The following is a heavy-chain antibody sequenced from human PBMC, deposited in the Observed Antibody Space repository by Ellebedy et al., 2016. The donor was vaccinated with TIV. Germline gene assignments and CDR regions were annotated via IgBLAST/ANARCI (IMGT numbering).Heavy chain of an antibody. CDR1: GYTFTGYY. CDR3: ARVVWQQPVSYAFDI. Sequence: AASVKVSCKASGYTFTGYYMHWVRQAPGQGLEWMGWINPNSGGTNYAQKFQGWVTMTRDTSISTAYMELSRLRSADTAVYYCARVVWQQPVSYAFDIWGQGTMVTVSS. D-gene: IGHD6-13*01. CDR2: INPNSGGT. V-gene: IGHV1-2*04. J-gene: IGHJ3*02.